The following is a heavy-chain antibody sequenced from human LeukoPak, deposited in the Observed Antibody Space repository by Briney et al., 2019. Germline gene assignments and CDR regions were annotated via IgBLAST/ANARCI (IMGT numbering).Heavy chain of an antibody. V-gene: IGHV1-2*02. CDR3: ARDGMKQQLNSYYYYMDV. CDR2: INPNSGGT. Sequence: GASVKVSCKASGYTFTGYYMHWVRQAPGQGLEWMGWINPNSGGTNYAQKFQGRVTMTRDMSTSTVYMELSSLRSEDTAVYYCARDGMKQQLNSYYYYMDVWGKGTTVTVSS. D-gene: IGHD6-13*01. J-gene: IGHJ6*03. CDR1: GYTFTGYY.